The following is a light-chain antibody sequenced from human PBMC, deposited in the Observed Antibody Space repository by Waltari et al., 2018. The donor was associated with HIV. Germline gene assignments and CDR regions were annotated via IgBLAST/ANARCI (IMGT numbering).Light chain of an antibody. CDR1: SLRTYY. CDR3: HSRDSSGYSYV. Sequence: SSELLQVPDVSVALGQPLKITCQGDSLRTYYSNWYQQKPGHAPVLVLHYKNSRPSGVPDRFSGSSSGSTASLTITGAQAEDEAVYYCHSRDSSGYSYVFGTGTQVTVL. J-gene: IGLJ1*01. V-gene: IGLV3-19*01. CDR2: YKN.